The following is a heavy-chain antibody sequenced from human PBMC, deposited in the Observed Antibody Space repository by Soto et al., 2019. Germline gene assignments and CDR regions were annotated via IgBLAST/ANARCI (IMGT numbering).Heavy chain of an antibody. CDR2: IYYSGST. J-gene: IGHJ4*02. CDR1: GGSISSGGYY. D-gene: IGHD6-6*01. CDR3: ASLSPRHEFDY. V-gene: IGHV4-31*03. Sequence: SETLSLTCTVSGGSISSGGYYWSWIRQHPGKGLEWIGYIYYSGSTYYNPSLKSRVTISADTSKNHFSLKLSSVTAADTAVYYCASLSPRHEFDYWGQGSLVTVSS.